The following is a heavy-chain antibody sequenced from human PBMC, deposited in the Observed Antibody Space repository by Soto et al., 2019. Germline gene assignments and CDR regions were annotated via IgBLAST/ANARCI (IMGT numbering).Heavy chain of an antibody. D-gene: IGHD3-22*01. CDR3: ARRDIWYYDRSGYSPFDH. CDR2: IDYSGST. CDR1: GGSINNNGHY. J-gene: IGHJ4*02. V-gene: IGHV4-39*01. Sequence: SETLSLTCTVSGGSINNNGHYWGWVRQPPGKGLEWVGNIDYSGSTYYKPSLKSRVTISVDTSKNQFSLKLSSVTAADTAVYYCARRDIWYYDRSGYSPFDHWGQGTLVTVSS.